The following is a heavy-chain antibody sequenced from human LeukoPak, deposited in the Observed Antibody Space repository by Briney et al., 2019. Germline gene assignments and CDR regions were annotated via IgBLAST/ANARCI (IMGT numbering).Heavy chain of an antibody. CDR3: ARSRGSYFDY. D-gene: IGHD3-10*01. CDR2: INPNSGIT. CDR1: GYTFTGYY. Sequence: ASVKVSCKASGYTFTGYYMHWVRQAPGQGLEWMGLINPNSGITNYAQKFQGRVTMTRDTSISTGYMELSRLRFDDTAVYYCARSRGSYFDYWGQGTLVTVSS. J-gene: IGHJ4*02. V-gene: IGHV1-2*02.